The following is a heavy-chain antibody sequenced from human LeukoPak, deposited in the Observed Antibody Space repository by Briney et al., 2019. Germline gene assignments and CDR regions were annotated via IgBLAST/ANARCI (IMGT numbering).Heavy chain of an antibody. CDR3: ARDQDGSSSWYGGAFDI. D-gene: IGHD6-13*01. CDR1: GGSFSGYY. J-gene: IGHJ3*02. CDR2: IYYSGST. V-gene: IGHV4-59*01. Sequence: SETLSLTCAVYGGSFSGYYWSWIRQPPGKGLEWIGYIYYSGSTNYNPSLKSRVTISVDTSKNQFSLKLSSVTAADTAVYYCARDQDGSSSWYGGAFDIWGQGTMVTVSS.